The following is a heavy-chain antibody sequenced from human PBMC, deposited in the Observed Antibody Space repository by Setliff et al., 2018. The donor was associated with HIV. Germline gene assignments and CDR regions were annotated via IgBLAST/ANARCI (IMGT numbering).Heavy chain of an antibody. CDR2: IYYSGST. J-gene: IGHJ6*03. CDR1: GGSISSHY. V-gene: IGHV4-59*11. CDR3: AGDGPLEGSYRYYYYYMDV. Sequence: PSETLSLTCTVSGGSISSHYWSWIRQPPGKGLEWIGYIYYSGSTNYNPSLKSRVTISVDTSKNQFSLKLSSVTAADTAVYYCAGDGPLEGSYRYYYYYMDVWGKGTTVTAP. D-gene: IGHD3-10*01.